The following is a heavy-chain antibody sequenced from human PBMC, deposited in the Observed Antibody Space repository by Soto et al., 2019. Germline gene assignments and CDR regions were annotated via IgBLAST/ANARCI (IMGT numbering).Heavy chain of an antibody. CDR3: ARDSLAEQLVRELDY. J-gene: IGHJ4*02. D-gene: IGHD6-13*01. V-gene: IGHV3-11*01. CDR1: GFTFSDYY. CDR2: ISSSGSTI. Sequence: QVQLVESGGGLVKPGGSVRLSCAASGFTFSDYYMSWIRQAPGKGLEWVSYISSSGSTIYYADSVKGRFTISRDNAKNSLYLQMNSLRAEDTAVSYCARDSLAEQLVRELDYWGQGTLVTVSS.